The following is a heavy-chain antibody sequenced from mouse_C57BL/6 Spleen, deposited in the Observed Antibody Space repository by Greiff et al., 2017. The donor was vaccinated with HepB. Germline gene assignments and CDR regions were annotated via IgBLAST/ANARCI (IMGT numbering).Heavy chain of an antibody. J-gene: IGHJ2*01. V-gene: IGHV1-64*01. CDR1: GYTFTSYW. CDR3: ARYYYGSSGDY. Sequence: VKLQQPGAELVKPGASVKLSCKASGYTFTSYWMHWVKQRPGQGLEWIGMIHPNSGSTNYNEKFKSKATLTVDKSSSTAYMQLSSLTSEDSAVYYCARYYYGSSGDYWGQGTTLTVSS. CDR2: IHPNSGST. D-gene: IGHD1-1*01.